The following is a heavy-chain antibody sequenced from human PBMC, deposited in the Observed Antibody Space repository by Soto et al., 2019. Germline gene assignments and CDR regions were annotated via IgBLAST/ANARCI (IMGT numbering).Heavy chain of an antibody. D-gene: IGHD2-15*01. CDR1: GGSISSSSYY. V-gene: IGHV4-39*01. CDR3: ARVLVVVAATRVYYYYYYMDV. CDR2: IYYSGST. Sequence: SSETLSLTCTVSGGSISSSSYYWGWIRQPPGKRLERIGSIYYSGSTYYNPSLKSRVTISVDTSKNQFSLKLSSVTAADTAVYYCARVLVVVAATRVYYYYYYMDVWGKGTTVTVSS. J-gene: IGHJ6*03.